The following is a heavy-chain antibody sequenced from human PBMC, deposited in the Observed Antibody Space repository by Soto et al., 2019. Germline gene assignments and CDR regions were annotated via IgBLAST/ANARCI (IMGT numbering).Heavy chain of an antibody. D-gene: IGHD5-18*01. CDR2: IWYDGSNK. Sequence: QVQLVESGGGVVQPGKSLRLSCAASGFTFSTYGMHWVRQAPGKGLEWVAVIWYDGSNKYHGDSLKGRFTISRDNSRNTSYLQINNLRAEERAVYYCGRDGALGDTAVVDSWCQGTLVTVSS. CDR1: GFTFSTYG. V-gene: IGHV3-33*01. CDR3: GRDGALGDTAVVDS. J-gene: IGHJ4*02.